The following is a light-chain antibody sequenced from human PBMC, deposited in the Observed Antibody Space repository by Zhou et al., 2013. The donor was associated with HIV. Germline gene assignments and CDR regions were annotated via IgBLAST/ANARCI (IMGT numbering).Light chain of an antibody. CDR1: QGIGND. J-gene: IGKJ4*02. Sequence: QMSQSPSSLRASVGDRVTITCRASQGIGNDVNWYQHKSGEAPRRLIYAASNLQTGVPSRFSGRGHGTDFSLTISGLQSEDFATYFCLHNGRRTPKTFGRGDQGGD. V-gene: IGKV1-17*01. CDR2: AAS. CDR3: LHNGRRTPKT.